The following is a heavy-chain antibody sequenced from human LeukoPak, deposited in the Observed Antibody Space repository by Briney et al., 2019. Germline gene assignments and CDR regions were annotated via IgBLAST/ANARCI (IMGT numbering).Heavy chain of an antibody. CDR1: GFTLSDHY. CDR3: ARTSSSAFDI. V-gene: IGHV3-72*01. Sequence: PGGSLRLPCAASGFTLSDHYMDWVRQAPGKGLEWVGRIRDKANSNIAEYAASVKGRFTVSRDDSKKSLYLQMNSLKTEDTAVYYCARTSSSAFDIWGQGTLVTVSS. CDR2: IRDKANSNIA. J-gene: IGHJ3*02. D-gene: IGHD3-10*01.